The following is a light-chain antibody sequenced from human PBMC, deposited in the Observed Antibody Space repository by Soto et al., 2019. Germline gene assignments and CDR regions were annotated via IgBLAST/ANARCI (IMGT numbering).Light chain of an antibody. CDR2: RNN. CDR3: AAWDDSLSGWV. V-gene: IGLV1-47*01. J-gene: IGLJ3*02. Sequence: QSVLTQPPSASGTPGQRVTISCSGSSSNIGSNYVYWYQQLPGTAPKLLISRNNQWPSGVPDRFSGSKSGTSASLAISGLRSEDEADYYCAAWDDSLSGWVFGGGTKLTVL. CDR1: SSNIGSNY.